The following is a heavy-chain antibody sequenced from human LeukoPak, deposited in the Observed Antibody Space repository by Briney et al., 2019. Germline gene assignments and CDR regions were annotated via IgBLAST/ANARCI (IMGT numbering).Heavy chain of an antibody. Sequence: GGSLRLSCAASGFTFSSYWMSWVRQAPGKGLEWVSAISGSGGNTYYADSVKGRFTISRDNSKNTLYLQMNSLRGEDTAVYYCAKERGGEFDYWGQGTLVTVSS. J-gene: IGHJ4*02. CDR3: AKERGGEFDY. V-gene: IGHV3-23*01. CDR1: GFTFSSYW. CDR2: ISGSGGNT. D-gene: IGHD2-21*01.